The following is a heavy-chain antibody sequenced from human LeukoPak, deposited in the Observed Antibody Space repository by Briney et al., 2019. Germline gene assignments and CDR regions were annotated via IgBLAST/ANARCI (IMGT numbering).Heavy chain of an antibody. CDR3: ARVTGDSSGYYYFDY. Sequence: SETLSLTCTVSGGSISSGGYYWSWIRQPPGKGLEWIGYIYHSGSTYYNPSLKSRVSISVDTSKNQFSLKLSSVTAADTAVYYCARVTGDSSGYYYFDYWGQGTLVAVSS. J-gene: IGHJ4*02. D-gene: IGHD3-22*01. V-gene: IGHV4-30-2*05. CDR1: GGSISSGGYY. CDR2: IYHSGST.